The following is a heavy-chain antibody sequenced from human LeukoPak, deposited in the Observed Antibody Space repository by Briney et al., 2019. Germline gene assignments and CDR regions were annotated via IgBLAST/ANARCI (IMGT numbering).Heavy chain of an antibody. CDR1: GGSFSGYY. V-gene: IGHV4-34*01. Sequence: SETLSLTCAVYGGSFSGYYWSWIRQPPGKGLEWIGEINHSGSTNYNPSLKSRVTISVDTSKNQFSLKLSSVTAADTAVYYCARHSDCSTTSCYPFDIWGQGTMVTVSS. D-gene: IGHD2-2*01. CDR3: ARHSDCSTTSCYPFDI. CDR2: INHSGST. J-gene: IGHJ3*02.